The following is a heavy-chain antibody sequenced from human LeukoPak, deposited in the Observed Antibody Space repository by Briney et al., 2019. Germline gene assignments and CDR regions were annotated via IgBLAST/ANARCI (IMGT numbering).Heavy chain of an antibody. CDR2: ISYDGSNK. CDR1: GFTFSSYG. D-gene: IGHD6-19*01. J-gene: IGHJ4*02. V-gene: IGHV3-30*18. Sequence: GGSLRLSCAASGFTFSSYGMHWVRQAPGKGLEWVAVISYDGSNKYYADSVKGRFTISRDNSKNTLYLQMNSLRAEDTAVYYCAKAGSSGWFDLGYFDYWGQGTLVTVSS. CDR3: AKAGSSGWFDLGYFDY.